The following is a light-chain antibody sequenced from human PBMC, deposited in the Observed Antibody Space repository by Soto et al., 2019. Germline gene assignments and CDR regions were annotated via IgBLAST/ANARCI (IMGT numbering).Light chain of an antibody. V-gene: IGLV1-44*01. Sequence: QSVLTQPPSASGTPGQRVTISCSGSSSNIGGNTVNRYQQLPGTAPKLLIFFNNQRPSGVPDRFSGSKSGTSASLAISGLQSEDEADYYCASWDDGLDGHVFGTGTKLTVL. CDR1: SSNIGGNT. CDR2: FNN. CDR3: ASWDDGLDGHV. J-gene: IGLJ1*01.